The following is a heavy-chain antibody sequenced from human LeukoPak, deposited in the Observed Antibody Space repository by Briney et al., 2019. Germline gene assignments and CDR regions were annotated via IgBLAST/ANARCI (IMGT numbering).Heavy chain of an antibody. CDR2: ISYDGNNK. CDR1: GFTFSSYA. J-gene: IGHJ4*02. V-gene: IGHV3-30-3*01. Sequence: PGGSLRLSCAASGFTFSSYAMYWVRQAPGKGLEWVAVISYDGNNKYYADSVKGRFTISRDNSKNTLYMQMNSLRAEDTAVYYCARRSPNYYFDYWGQGTPVTVSS. CDR3: ARRSPNYYFDY.